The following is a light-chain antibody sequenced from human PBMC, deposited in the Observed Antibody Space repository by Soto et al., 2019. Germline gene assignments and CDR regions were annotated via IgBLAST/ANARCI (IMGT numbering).Light chain of an antibody. J-gene: IGLJ1*01. V-gene: IGLV2-14*01. CDR1: SGDVGGYNY. CDR3: SSYSSSSTLCV. Sequence: QSALTQPASVSGSPGQSITIACTGTSGDVGGYNYVSWYQQHPGKAPKLLIYEVSNRPSGVSDRFSGSKSGNRAYLTISGLQAEGEADYYCSSYSSSSTLCVFGTGTKVTVL. CDR2: EVS.